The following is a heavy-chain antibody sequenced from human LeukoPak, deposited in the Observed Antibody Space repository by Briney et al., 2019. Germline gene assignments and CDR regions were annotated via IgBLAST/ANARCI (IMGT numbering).Heavy chain of an antibody. CDR2: IYPGDSDT. D-gene: IGHD2-2*01. J-gene: IGHJ6*02. CDR3: ARYQYENYYYYYGMDV. Sequence: PGESLQISCKGSGYSFTSYWIGWVRQMPGKGLEWMGIIYPGDSDTRHSPSFQGQVTISADKSISTAYLQWSSLKASDTAMYYCARYQYENYYYYYGMDVWGQGTTVTVSS. CDR1: GYSFTSYW. V-gene: IGHV5-51*01.